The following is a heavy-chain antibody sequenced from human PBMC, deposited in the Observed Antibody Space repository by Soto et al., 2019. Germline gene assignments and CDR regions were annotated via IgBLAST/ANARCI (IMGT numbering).Heavy chain of an antibody. D-gene: IGHD6-19*01. J-gene: IGHJ3*02. CDR3: AKEPTSGWTPLDDGFDI. CDR1: GFDFKNFA. Sequence: EVQLLESGGGLIQPGGSLRLSCAASGFDFKNFAMNWVRQAPGKGLEWVSNITGSGRITNYPDSVKGRVTISRDNSKNALYLLMSGLRVEDTALYYCAKEPTSGWTPLDDGFDIWGQGTRVIV. CDR2: ITGSGRIT. V-gene: IGHV3-23*01.